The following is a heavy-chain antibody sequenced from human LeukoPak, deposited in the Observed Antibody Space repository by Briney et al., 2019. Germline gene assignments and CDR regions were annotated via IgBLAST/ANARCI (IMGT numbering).Heavy chain of an antibody. Sequence: GGSLRLSCATSGFTFSNAWMNWVRQAPGKGLEWVSSISSSSSYIYYADSVKGRFTISRDNAKNSLYLQMNSLRAEDTAVYYCARTGVAVADYWGQGTLVTVSS. CDR1: GFTFSNAW. V-gene: IGHV3-21*01. D-gene: IGHD6-19*01. CDR3: ARTGVAVADY. CDR2: ISSSSSYI. J-gene: IGHJ4*02.